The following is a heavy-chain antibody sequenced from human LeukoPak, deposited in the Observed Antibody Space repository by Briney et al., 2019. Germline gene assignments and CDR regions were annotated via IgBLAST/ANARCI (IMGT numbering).Heavy chain of an antibody. CDR3: AELGITMIGGV. Sequence: GGSLRLSCAASGFTFSSYGMSWVRQAPGKGLEWVSAVSGSGGSTYYADSVKGRFTISRDNSKNTLYLQMNSLRAEDTAVYYCAELGITMIGGVWGKGTTVTISS. J-gene: IGHJ6*04. V-gene: IGHV3-23*01. CDR2: VSGSGGST. CDR1: GFTFSSYG. D-gene: IGHD3-10*02.